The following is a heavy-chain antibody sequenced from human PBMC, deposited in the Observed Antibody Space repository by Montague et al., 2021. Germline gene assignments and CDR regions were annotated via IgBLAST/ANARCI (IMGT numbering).Heavy chain of an antibody. J-gene: IGHJ4*02. CDR1: GFTFSRYW. CDR3: VRDQVDYYDSPGDDFDY. V-gene: IGHV3-74*01. Sequence: SLRLSCAASGFTFSRYWMHWVRQVPGKGLVWVSRIKPDGSFISYADSVKGRFIISRDNAKNTLSLQMNSLRADDTAVYYCVRDQVDYYDSPGDDFDYWGQGTLVNVSS. D-gene: IGHD3-22*01. CDR2: IKPDGSFI.